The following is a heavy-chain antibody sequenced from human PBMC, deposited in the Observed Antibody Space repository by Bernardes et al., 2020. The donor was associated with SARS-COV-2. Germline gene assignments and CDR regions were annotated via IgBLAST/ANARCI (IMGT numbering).Heavy chain of an antibody. J-gene: IGHJ6*02. CDR1: GFIFSDYA. V-gene: IGHV3-30*14. CDR2: ISHDGGHK. CDR3: ARDRRTGTTSPYYYGMDV. D-gene: IGHD1-1*01. Sequence: GGTLRLSCAASGFIFSDYAMHWVRKAPGKGLEWVALISHDGGHKYYADSVKGRFTISRDNSKNTLYLQMNSLRAEDTAVYYCARDRRTGTTSPYYYGMDVWGQGTTVTVSS.